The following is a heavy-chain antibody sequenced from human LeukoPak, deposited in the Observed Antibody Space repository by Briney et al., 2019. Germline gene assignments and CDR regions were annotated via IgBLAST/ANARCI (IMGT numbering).Heavy chain of an antibody. CDR3: ARSFQDSITEEMTLDY. J-gene: IGHJ4*02. CDR1: GYTFTGYY. D-gene: IGHD5-24*01. CDR2: INPNSGGT. Sequence: ASVKVSCKASGYTFTGYYMHWVRQAPGQGLEWMGWINPNSGGTNYAQKFQGRVTMTRDTSISTAYMELSSLRSEDTAVYYCARSFQDSITEEMTLDYWGQGTLVTVSS. V-gene: IGHV1-2*02.